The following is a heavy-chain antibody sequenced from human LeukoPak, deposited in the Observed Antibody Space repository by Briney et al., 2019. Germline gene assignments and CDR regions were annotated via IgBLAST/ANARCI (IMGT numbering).Heavy chain of an antibody. CDR3: ARDRQIAY. CDR2: IKQDGSEK. J-gene: IGHJ4*02. CDR1: GFTFSNYW. Sequence: GGSLRLSCAASGFTFSNYWLTWVRQAPGQGLEWVANIKQDGSEKHYVDSVRGRFTISRDNAKNSLYLQMNSLRAEDTALYYCARDRQIAYWGQGTLVTVSS. V-gene: IGHV3-7*01.